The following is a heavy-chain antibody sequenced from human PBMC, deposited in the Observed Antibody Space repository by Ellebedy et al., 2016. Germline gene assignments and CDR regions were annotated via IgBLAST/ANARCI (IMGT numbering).Heavy chain of an antibody. CDR3: ARIHREYDFWSGYPFDY. CDR1: GFSLRTSGMC. D-gene: IGHD3-3*01. J-gene: IGHJ4*02. V-gene: IGHV2-70*01. Sequence: SGPTLVXPTQTLTLTCTFSGFSLRTSGMCVSWIRQPPGKALEWLALIDWEDDKKYSMSLRTRLTISQDTSKNQVVLRMINMDPMDTATYYCARIHREYDFWSGYPFDYWGQGTLVTVSS. CDR2: IDWEDDK.